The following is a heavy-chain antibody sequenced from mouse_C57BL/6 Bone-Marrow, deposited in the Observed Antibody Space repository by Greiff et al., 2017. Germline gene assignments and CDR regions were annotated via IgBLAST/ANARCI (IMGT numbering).Heavy chain of an antibody. CDR1: GYTFTSYW. J-gene: IGHJ3*01. Sequence: VQLQQPGADLVMPGASVKLSCKASGYTFTSYWMHWVKQRPGQGLEWIGEIDPSDSYTNYNQKFKGKSTVTVDKSSSTAYMQLSSLTSEDSAVYYCAKGLLSPFAYWGQGTLVTVSA. CDR2: IDPSDSYT. D-gene: IGHD2-3*01. CDR3: AKGLLSPFAY. V-gene: IGHV1-69*01.